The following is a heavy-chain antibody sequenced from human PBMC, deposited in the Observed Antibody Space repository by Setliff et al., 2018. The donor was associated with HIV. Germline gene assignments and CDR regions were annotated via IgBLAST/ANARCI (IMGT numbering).Heavy chain of an antibody. CDR1: GFAFSSYS. V-gene: IGHV3-53*01. CDR3: ARSPGMFDY. Sequence: GGSLRLSCAASGFAFSSYSMSWVRQAPGKGLEWVSVIYSGGSTDHADSVKGRFTISRDNSKNTVYLQMTSLRAEDTAVYYCARSPGMFDYWGQGTPVTVSS. J-gene: IGHJ4*02. CDR2: IYSGGST. D-gene: IGHD1-1*01.